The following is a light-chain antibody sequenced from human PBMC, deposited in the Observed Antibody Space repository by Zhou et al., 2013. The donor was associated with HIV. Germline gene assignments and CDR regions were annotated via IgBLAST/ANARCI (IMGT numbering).Light chain of an antibody. Sequence: DVQMTQSPSYLSASVGDRVTITCRASQNLNKYLNWYQQTPGKAPKLLIFAASRLHSGVPSRFSGHESGTDYTLTISGLQPEDFASYYCLQTYSTLWTFGQGTKVQIK. CDR2: AAS. CDR3: LQTYSTLWT. V-gene: IGKV1-39*01. J-gene: IGKJ1*01. CDR1: QNLNKY.